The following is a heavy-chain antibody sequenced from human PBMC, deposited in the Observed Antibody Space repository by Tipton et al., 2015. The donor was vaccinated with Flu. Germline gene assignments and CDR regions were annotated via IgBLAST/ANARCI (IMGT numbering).Heavy chain of an antibody. V-gene: IGHV4-59*01. Sequence: TLSLTCTVSGGSISSYYWSWIRQPPGKGLEWIGYIYYSGSTNYNPSLKSRVTISVDTSKNQFSLTLSSVTAADTAVYYCARDAPPSYYYNGRDVWGQGTTVTVSS. CDR1: GGSISSYY. CDR2: IYYSGST. CDR3: ARDAPPSYYYNGRDV. J-gene: IGHJ6*02.